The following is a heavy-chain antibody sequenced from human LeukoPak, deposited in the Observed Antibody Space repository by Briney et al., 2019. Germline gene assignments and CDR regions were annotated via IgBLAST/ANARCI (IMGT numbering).Heavy chain of an antibody. CDR1: GFTFSSYA. V-gene: IGHV3-23*01. D-gene: IGHD3-3*01. CDR2: ISGSGGST. Sequence: GGSLRLSCAVSGFTFSSYAMSWVRQAPGKGLEWVSAISGSGGSTYYADSVKGRFTISRDNSKNTLYLQMNSLRAEDTAVYYCAKAGYYDFWSPDYWGQGTLVTVSS. CDR3: AKAGYYDFWSPDY. J-gene: IGHJ4*02.